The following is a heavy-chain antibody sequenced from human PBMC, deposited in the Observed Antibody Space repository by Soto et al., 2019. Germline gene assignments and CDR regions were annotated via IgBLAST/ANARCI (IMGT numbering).Heavy chain of an antibody. CDR3: AKEEETYYDILTGYYMPYYMDV. CDR1: GFTFSSYA. V-gene: IGHV3-23*01. D-gene: IGHD3-9*01. J-gene: IGHJ6*03. Sequence: GSLRLSCAASGFTFSSYAMSWVRPAPGKGLEWVSAISGSGGSTYYADSVKGRFTISRDNSKNTLYLQMNSLRAEDTAVYYCAKEEETYYDILTGYYMPYYMDVWGKGTTVTVSS. CDR2: ISGSGGST.